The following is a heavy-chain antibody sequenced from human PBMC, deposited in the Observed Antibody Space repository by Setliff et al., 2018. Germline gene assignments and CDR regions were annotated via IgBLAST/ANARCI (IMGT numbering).Heavy chain of an antibody. CDR2: FYDSRGDT. CDR1: GFAFSTYA. V-gene: IGHV3-23*03. J-gene: IGHJ4*02. Sequence: GGSLRLSCAASGFAFSTYAVSWVRQAPGKGLEWVSIFYDSRGDTYYADSVKGRFTVSKDNSKNTLSLQMNGLRAEDTAVYYCAKVQESIVGALEYWGQGALVTVSS. D-gene: IGHD1-26*01. CDR3: AKVQESIVGALEY.